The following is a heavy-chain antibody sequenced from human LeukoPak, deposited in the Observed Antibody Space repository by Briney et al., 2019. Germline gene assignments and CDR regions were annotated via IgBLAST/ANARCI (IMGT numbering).Heavy chain of an antibody. CDR2: IIPILGIA. Sequence: SVKVSCKASGGTFSSYAISWVRQAPGQGLEWMGRIIPILGIANYAQKFQGRVTITADKSTSTAYMELSSLRSEDTAVYYCARVYWSGYRDAFDIWGQGTMVTVSS. CDR3: ARVYWSGYRDAFDI. V-gene: IGHV1-69*04. J-gene: IGHJ3*02. CDR1: GGTFSSYA. D-gene: IGHD3-3*01.